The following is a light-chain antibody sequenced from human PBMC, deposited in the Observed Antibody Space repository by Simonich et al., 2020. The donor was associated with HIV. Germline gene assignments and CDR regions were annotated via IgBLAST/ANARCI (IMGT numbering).Light chain of an antibody. CDR2: WAS. CDR1: QSVLSSSNNKNS. V-gene: IGKV4-1*01. J-gene: IGKJ4*01. Sequence: DIVMTQSPDSLAVSLGESATINCKSSQSVLSSSNNKNSLVWYQQKPGQPPKLLIYWASTRESGVPDRFSGSGSGTDFTLTISSLQAEDVAVYYCQQYYSTPLTFGGGTKVEIK. CDR3: QQYYSTPLT.